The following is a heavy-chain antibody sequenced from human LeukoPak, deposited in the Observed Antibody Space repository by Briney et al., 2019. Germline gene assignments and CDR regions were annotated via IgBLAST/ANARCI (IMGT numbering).Heavy chain of an antibody. CDR2: IYYSGST. J-gene: IGHJ4*02. D-gene: IGHD4-17*01. CDR3: ARVADYGDYSFDY. Sequence: SETLSLTCTVSGGSISSGDYYWSWIRQPPGKGLEWIEYIYYSGSTYYNPSLKSRVTISVDTSKNQFSLKLSSVTAADTAVYYCARVADYGDYSFDYWGQGTLVTVSS. V-gene: IGHV4-30-4*01. CDR1: GGSISSGDYY.